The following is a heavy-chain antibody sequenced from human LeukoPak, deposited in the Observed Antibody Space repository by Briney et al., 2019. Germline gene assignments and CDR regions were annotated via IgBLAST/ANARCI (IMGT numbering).Heavy chain of an antibody. V-gene: IGHV3-53*01. Sequence: GGSLRLSCAASGFTVSSDYVSWVRQAPGKGLEWVSVIYSGGSTYYADSVKGRFTISRDNSKNTLYLQMNSLRAEDTAVYYCARDLGYFDSSGYKDYWGQGTLVTVSS. CDR2: IYSGGST. D-gene: IGHD3-22*01. CDR1: GFTVSSDY. J-gene: IGHJ4*02. CDR3: ARDLGYFDSSGYKDY.